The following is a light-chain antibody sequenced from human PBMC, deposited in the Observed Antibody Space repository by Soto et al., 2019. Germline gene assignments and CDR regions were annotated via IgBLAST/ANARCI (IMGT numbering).Light chain of an antibody. CDR1: ETVATN. J-gene: IGKJ1*01. V-gene: IGKV3D-15*01. CDR3: QQRSNWLWT. CDR2: GAS. Sequence: EVLMTQSPATLSVSPGERATLSCWASETVATNLAWYQQKPGQAPRLLISGASTRAAGVSDRFRGSGSGTEFTLTISSLRSEDSAIYYCQQRSNWLWTFGQGTKVEIK.